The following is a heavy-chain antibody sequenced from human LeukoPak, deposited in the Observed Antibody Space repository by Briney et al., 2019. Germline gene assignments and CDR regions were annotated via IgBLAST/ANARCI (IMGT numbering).Heavy chain of an antibody. Sequence: GGSLRLSCAASGFTFSSYSMNWVRQAPGKGLEWVSSISSSSSYIYYADSVKGRFTISRDNAKNSLYLQMNSLRAEDTAVYYCARERSVGYDYVWGSYRKYFQHWARAPWSPSPQ. D-gene: IGHD3-16*02. CDR3: ARERSVGYDYVWGSYRKYFQH. CDR2: ISSSSSYI. J-gene: IGHJ1*01. V-gene: IGHV3-21*01. CDR1: GFTFSSYS.